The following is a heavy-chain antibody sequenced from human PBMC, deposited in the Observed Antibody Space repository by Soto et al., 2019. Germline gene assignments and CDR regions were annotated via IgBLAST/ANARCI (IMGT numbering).Heavy chain of an antibody. J-gene: IGHJ6*02. CDR3: AKDLLRPGRAYGMDV. V-gene: IGHV3-30*18. CDR1: GFTFSSYG. Sequence: QVQLVESGGGVVQPGRSLRLSCAASGFTFSSYGMHWVRQAPGKGLEWVAVISYDGTTKHYEDSVKGRFTISRDNSKNTLYLQMNSLRDEDTAVYYGAKDLLRPGRAYGMDVWGQGTTVTVSS. CDR2: ISYDGTTK.